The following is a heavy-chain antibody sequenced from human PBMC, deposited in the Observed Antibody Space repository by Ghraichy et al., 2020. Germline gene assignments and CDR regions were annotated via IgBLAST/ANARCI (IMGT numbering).Heavy chain of an antibody. Sequence: GGSLRLSCAASGFTFSDYWMHWVRQAPGKGLVWVSRINSDGSNTMYADSVKGRFTISRDNSKNTLYLQMNSLRAEDTAVYYCAREAVAAINVHYWRQGALVADS. CDR3: AREAVAAINVHY. D-gene: IGHD2-15*01. V-gene: IGHV3-74*03. CDR1: GFTFSDYW. CDR2: INSDGSNT. J-gene: IGHJ4*02.